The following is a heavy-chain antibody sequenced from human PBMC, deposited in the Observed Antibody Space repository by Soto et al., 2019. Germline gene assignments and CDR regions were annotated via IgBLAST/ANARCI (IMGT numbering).Heavy chain of an antibody. CDR3: ARDRGLMIVVVYFDY. J-gene: IGHJ4*02. V-gene: IGHV3-30-3*01. CDR1: GFTFSSYA. CDR2: ISYDGSNK. Sequence: GGSLRLSCAASGFTFSSYAMHWVRQAPGKGLEWVAVISYDGSNKYYADSVKGRFTISRDNSKNTLYLQMNSLRAGDTAVYYCARDRGLMIVVVYFDYWGQGTLVTVSS. D-gene: IGHD3-22*01.